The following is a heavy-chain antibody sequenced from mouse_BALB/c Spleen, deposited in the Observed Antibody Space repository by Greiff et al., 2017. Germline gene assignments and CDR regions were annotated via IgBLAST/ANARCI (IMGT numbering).Heavy chain of an antibody. J-gene: IGHJ2*01. V-gene: IGHV5-6-3*01. D-gene: IGHD1-1*01. CDR3: ARYYYGYYFDY. Sequence: VQLQQSGGGLVQPGGSLKLSCAASGFTFSSYGMSWVRQTPDKRLELVATINSNGGSTYYPDSVKGRFTISRDNAKNTLYLQMSSLKSEDTAMYYCARYYYGYYFDYWGQGTTLTVSS. CDR1: GFTFSSYG. CDR2: INSNGGST.